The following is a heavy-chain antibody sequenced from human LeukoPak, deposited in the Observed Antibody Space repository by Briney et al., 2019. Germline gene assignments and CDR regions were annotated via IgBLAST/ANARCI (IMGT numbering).Heavy chain of an antibody. J-gene: IGHJ4*02. D-gene: IGHD2-2*01. Sequence: GGSLRLSCAASGFTFSSYSMNWVRQAPGKGLEWVSSISNSSNYIYYVDSLKGRFTISRDNAKNSLYLQMNSLRAEDTAVYYCARETYCTSTTCPIGDHFDYWGQGTLVTVSS. CDR2: ISNSSNYI. V-gene: IGHV3-21*01. CDR3: ARETYCTSTTCPIGDHFDY. CDR1: GFTFSSYS.